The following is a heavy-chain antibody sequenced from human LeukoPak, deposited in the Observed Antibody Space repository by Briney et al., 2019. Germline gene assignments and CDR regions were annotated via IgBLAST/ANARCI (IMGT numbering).Heavy chain of an antibody. CDR2: IYYSGST. J-gene: IGHJ5*02. CDR3: ARDGRVENSWYRVNWFDP. D-gene: IGHD6-13*01. Sequence: SETLSLTCTVSGGSISSYYWSWIRQPPGKELEWIGYIYYSGSTNYNPSLKSRVTISVDTSKKQFSLKLSSVTAADTAVYYCARDGRVENSWYRVNWFDPWGQGTLVTVSS. V-gene: IGHV4-59*01. CDR1: GGSISSYY.